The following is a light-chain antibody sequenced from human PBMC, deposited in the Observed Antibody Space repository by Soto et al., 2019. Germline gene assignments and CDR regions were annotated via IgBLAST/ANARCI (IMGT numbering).Light chain of an antibody. V-gene: IGLV2-14*03. CDR1: SSDVGAYHS. Sequence: QSALTQPASVSGSPGKSFTISCTGTSSDVGAYHSVSWYQQHPGKAPKLILFDVSNRPSGVSNRFSGSKSGNPASLTISGLQAEDEADYYCSSFTDTGTVMFGGGTKVTVL. CDR2: DVS. J-gene: IGLJ3*02. CDR3: SSFTDTGTVM.